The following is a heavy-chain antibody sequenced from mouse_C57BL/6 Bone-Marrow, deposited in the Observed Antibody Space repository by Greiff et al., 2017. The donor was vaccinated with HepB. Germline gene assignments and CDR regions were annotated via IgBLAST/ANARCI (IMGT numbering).Heavy chain of an antibody. Sequence: EVQLQESGGGLVQPGGSLSLSCAASGFTFTDYYMSWVRQPPGKALEWLGFIRNKANGYTTEYSASVKGRFTISRDTSQSILYLQMNALRAEANATYYCARRDYGSSLDYWGQGTTLTVSA. D-gene: IGHD1-1*01. CDR2: IRNKANGYTT. J-gene: IGHJ2*01. CDR3: ARRDYGSSLDY. V-gene: IGHV7-3*01. CDR1: GFTFTDYY.